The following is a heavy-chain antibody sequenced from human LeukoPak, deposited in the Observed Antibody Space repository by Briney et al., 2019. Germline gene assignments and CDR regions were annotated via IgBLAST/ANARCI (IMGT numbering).Heavy chain of an antibody. CDR1: GYTFTGYY. CDR2: INPNSGGT. V-gene: IGHV1-2*02. CDR3: ARDVGEYCSGTSCYASDY. Sequence: ASVKVSCKASGYTFTGYYIHWVRQAPGQGLEWMGWINPNSGGTNYAQKFQGRVTMTRDTSISTAYMELSRLRSDDTAVYYCARDVGEYCSGTSCYASDYWGQGTLVTVSS. J-gene: IGHJ4*02. D-gene: IGHD2-2*01.